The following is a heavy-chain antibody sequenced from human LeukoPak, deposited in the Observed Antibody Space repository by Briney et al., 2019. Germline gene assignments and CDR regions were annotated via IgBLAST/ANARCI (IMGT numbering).Heavy chain of an antibody. J-gene: IGHJ6*03. CDR2: ISAYNGNT. D-gene: IGHD3-22*01. V-gene: IGHV1-18*01. CDR1: GDTLSNNG. Sequence: EASVKVSCKASGDTLSNNGITWVRQAPGQGLEWMGWISAYNGNTNYAQKLQGRVTMTTDTSTSTAYMELRSLRSDDTAVYYCARGRYYYDSSGYYPEARPYYYYYYMDVWGKGTTVTISS. CDR3: ARGRYYYDSSGYYPEARPYYYYYYMDV.